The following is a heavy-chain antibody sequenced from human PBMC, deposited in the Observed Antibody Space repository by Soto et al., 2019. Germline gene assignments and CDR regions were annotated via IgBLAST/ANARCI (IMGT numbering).Heavy chain of an antibody. CDR3: ARVPYYYDSSGYIPFDY. CDR2: IYYSGST. V-gene: IGHV4-30-4*01. D-gene: IGHD3-22*01. Sequence: PSETLSLTCTVSGGSISSGDYYWSWIRQPPGKGLEWIGYIYYSGSTYYNPSLKSRVTISVDTSKNQFSLKLSSVTAADTAVYYCARVPYYYDSSGYIPFDYWGQGTLVTVSS. CDR1: GGSISSGDYY. J-gene: IGHJ4*02.